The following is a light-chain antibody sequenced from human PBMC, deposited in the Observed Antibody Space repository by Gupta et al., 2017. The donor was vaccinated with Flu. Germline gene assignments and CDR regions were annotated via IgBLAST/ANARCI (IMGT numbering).Light chain of an antibody. CDR3: QQTYTFPYT. Sequence: DTQMTQSPSSVSASVGDRVTITCRASPGVSSWLAWYQQKPEKAPQLLIYAASKLQSGVPSRFSGSGSGTDFTLTISSLQPEDFATYFCQQTYTFPYTFGQGTKLEI. CDR2: AAS. CDR1: PGVSSW. J-gene: IGKJ2*01. V-gene: IGKV1-12*01.